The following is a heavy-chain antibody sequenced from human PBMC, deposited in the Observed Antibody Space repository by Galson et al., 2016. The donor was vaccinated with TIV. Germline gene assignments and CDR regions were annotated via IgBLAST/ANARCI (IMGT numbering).Heavy chain of an antibody. CDR2: IYPGDSDT. J-gene: IGHJ3*01. CDR3: ARLSRQWLVYAFDL. D-gene: IGHD6-19*01. CDR1: GYFFPSYW. V-gene: IGHV5-51*01. Sequence: QSGAEVKKPGDSLKISCKGSGYFFPSYWIGWVRQMPGKGLEWMGIIYPGDSDTRYSPSLQGQVTISADKSISTAYLQWSSLKASDTATYYCARLSRQWLVYAFDLWSQGTMVTVSS.